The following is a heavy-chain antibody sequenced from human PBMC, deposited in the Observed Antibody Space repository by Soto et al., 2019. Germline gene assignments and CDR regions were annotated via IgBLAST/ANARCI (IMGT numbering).Heavy chain of an antibody. Sequence: PSETLSLTCTVSGGSVSSGSYYWSWIRQPPGKGLEWIGYIYYSGSTNYKPSLKSRVTISVDTSKNQFSLKLNSVTAADTAVYYCARDYRAVVVDPRYPDYYYGMDVWGQGTTVTVSS. CDR2: IYYSGST. CDR1: GGSVSSGSYY. D-gene: IGHD2-15*01. J-gene: IGHJ6*02. V-gene: IGHV4-61*01. CDR3: ARDYRAVVVDPRYPDYYYGMDV.